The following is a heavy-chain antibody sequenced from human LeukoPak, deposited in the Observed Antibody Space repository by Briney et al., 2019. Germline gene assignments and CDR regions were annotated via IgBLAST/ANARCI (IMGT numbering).Heavy chain of an antibody. Sequence: SETLSLTCTVSGVSISSSSYYWGWLRQPQGQGLEWIGNIYYGGSTYYNPSLKSRVTISVNTSKNQFLLKLSFMTPADTAMYYCAKLGYSGSRSPYFDYWGQGSLVTVSS. J-gene: IGHJ4*02. D-gene: IGHD1-26*01. CDR2: IYYGGST. CDR1: GVSISSSSYY. CDR3: AKLGYSGSRSPYFDY. V-gene: IGHV4-39*01.